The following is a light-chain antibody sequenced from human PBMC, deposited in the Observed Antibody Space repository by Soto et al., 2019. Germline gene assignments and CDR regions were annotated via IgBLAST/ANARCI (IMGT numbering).Light chain of an antibody. J-gene: IGLJ2*01. Sequence: QSVLTQPASVSGSPGQSITISCTGTSSDVGGYNYVSWYQQRPGKAPKLMIYEVSNRPSGVSNRFSGSKSGNTASLTISGLQAEDEADYYCSSYTSSSTRVFGGGTKLTVL. V-gene: IGLV2-14*01. CDR1: SSDVGGYNY. CDR2: EVS. CDR3: SSYTSSSTRV.